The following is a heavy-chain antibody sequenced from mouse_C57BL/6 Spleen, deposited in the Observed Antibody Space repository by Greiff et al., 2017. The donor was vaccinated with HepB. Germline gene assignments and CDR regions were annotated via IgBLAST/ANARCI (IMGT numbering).Heavy chain of an antibody. CDR3: AREGVRTTRRPWFAY. J-gene: IGHJ3*01. Sequence: EVQLQQSGAELVKPGASVKLSCTASGFNIKDYYMHWVKQRTEQGLEWIGRIDPEDGETKYAPKFQGKATITADTSSNTAYLPRSSLTSEDTAVYYCAREGVRTTRRPWFAYWGQGTLVTVSA. CDR2: IDPEDGET. D-gene: IGHD2-2*01. V-gene: IGHV14-2*01. CDR1: GFNIKDYY.